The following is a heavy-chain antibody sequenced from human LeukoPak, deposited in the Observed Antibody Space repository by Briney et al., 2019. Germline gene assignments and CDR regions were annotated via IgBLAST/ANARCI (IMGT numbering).Heavy chain of an antibody. CDR1: GFTFSSYA. D-gene: IGHD4-23*01. CDR3: ARGYGGNPAPNWYFDL. V-gene: IGHV3-23*01. J-gene: IGHJ2*01. CDR2: ISGSGGST. Sequence: GGSLRLSCAASGFTFSSYAMSWVRQAPGKGLEWVSAISGSGGSTYYADSVKGRFTISRDNSKNTLYLQMNSLRTEDTAVYYCARGYGGNPAPNWYFDLWGRGTLVTVSS.